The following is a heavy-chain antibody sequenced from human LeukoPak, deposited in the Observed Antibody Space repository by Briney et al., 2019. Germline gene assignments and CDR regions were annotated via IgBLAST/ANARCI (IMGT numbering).Heavy chain of an antibody. CDR3: AKDYYDFWSGPPARPYSAFLLDY. D-gene: IGHD3-3*01. CDR1: GFTVNSNY. J-gene: IGHJ4*02. CDR2: ISGSGGST. V-gene: IGHV3-23*01. Sequence: PGGSLRLSCVGSGFTVNSNYMNWVRQAPGKGLEWVSAISGSGGSTYYADSVKGRFTISRDNSKNTLYLQMNSLRAEDTAVYYCAKDYYDFWSGPPARPYSAFLLDYWGQGTLVTVSS.